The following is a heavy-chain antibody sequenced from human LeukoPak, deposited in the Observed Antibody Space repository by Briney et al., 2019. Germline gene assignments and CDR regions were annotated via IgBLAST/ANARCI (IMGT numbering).Heavy chain of an antibody. J-gene: IGHJ4*02. CDR1: GFTFGDYA. V-gene: IGHV3-23*01. CDR2: ISGSGGST. Sequence: GGSLRLSCTASGFTFGDYAMSWFRQAPGKGLEWVSAISGSGGSTYYADSVKGRFTISRDNSKNTLYLQMNSLRAEDTAVYYCAKDVLRFLEWLPNFDYWGQGTLVTVSS. CDR3: AKDVLRFLEWLPNFDY. D-gene: IGHD3-3*01.